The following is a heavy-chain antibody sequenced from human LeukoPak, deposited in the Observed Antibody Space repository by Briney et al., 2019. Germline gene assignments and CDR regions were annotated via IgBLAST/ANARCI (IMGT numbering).Heavy chain of an antibody. CDR3: TTRACHAGGCSSSFYYYYGLHF. CDR2: IIPIFGTA. V-gene: IGHV1-69*13. D-gene: IGHD3-16*01. CDR1: GNSISNYA. Sequence: SVQVSCKASGNSISNYAVSWVRQAPGQGFEWMGGIIPIFGTADYAQKFQGRVTITADQSTSTTYMALSSLKSEDTATYYCTTRACHAGGCSSSFYYYYGLHFWGQGTTVSVSS. J-gene: IGHJ6*02.